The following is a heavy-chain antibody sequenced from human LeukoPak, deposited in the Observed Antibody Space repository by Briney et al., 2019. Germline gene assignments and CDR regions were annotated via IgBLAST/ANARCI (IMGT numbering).Heavy chain of an antibody. CDR3: ARDRVVVVPAAMPDYYYYYYMDV. CDR2: ISSSGSTI. D-gene: IGHD2-2*01. Sequence: GGSLRLSCAASGFTFNSYSMNWVRQAPGKGLEWVSYISSSGSTIYYADSVKGRFTISRDNAKNSLYLQMNSLRAEDTAVYYCARDRVVVVPAAMPDYYYYYYMDVWGKGTTVTISS. V-gene: IGHV3-48*04. CDR1: GFTFNSYS. J-gene: IGHJ6*03.